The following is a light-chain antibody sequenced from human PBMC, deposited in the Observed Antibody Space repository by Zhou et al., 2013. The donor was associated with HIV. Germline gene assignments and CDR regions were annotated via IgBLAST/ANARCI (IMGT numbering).Light chain of an antibody. CDR2: GAS. CDR1: QSVSSY. J-gene: IGKJ4*01. V-gene: IGKV3D-15*01. Sequence: EIVMTQSPATLSLSPGERATLSCRASQSVSSYLAWYQQKPGQAPRLLIYGASNRATGIPARFSGSGSGTDFTLTITSLQSEDVAVYYCQQYNRWPPLTFGGGTQVEIK. CDR3: QQYNRWPPLT.